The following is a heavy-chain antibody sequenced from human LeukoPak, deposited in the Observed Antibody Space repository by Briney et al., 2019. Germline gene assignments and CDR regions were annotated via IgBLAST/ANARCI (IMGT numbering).Heavy chain of an antibody. V-gene: IGHV3-30*04. D-gene: IGHD5/OR15-5a*01. CDR2: IGSDGTKK. CDR3: ARQMTSTRLFDS. Sequence: GRSLRLSCAASGFTFSDHPFHWVRQSPDKGLEWVALIGSDGTKKYYADSVQGRFTVSRENSKNTLFLQMNTLRADDTAVYFCARQMTSTRLFDSWGQGTLVTVSS. J-gene: IGHJ4*02. CDR1: GFTFSDHP.